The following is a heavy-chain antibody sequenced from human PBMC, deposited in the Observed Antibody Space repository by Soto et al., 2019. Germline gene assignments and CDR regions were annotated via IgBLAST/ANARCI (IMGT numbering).Heavy chain of an antibody. CDR1: GYTFTSYG. V-gene: IGHV1-18*01. CDR3: AGDIMYYDFWSGYLGFDP. Sequence: ASVKVSCKASGYTFTSYGISWVRQAPGQGLEWMGWISAYNGNTNYAQKLQGRVTMTTDTSTSTVYMELRSLRSDDTAVYYCAGDIMYYDFWSGYLGFDPWGQGTLVTVS. J-gene: IGHJ5*02. D-gene: IGHD3-3*01. CDR2: ISAYNGNT.